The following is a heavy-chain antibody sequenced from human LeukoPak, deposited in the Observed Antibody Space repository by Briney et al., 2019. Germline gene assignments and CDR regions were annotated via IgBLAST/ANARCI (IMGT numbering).Heavy chain of an antibody. J-gene: IGHJ2*01. Sequence: PGGSLTLSCAASGFSVGTKYMNWVRQAPGKGLEWISILYSGGDTYYADSVKGRFTISRDNSRNTLSLQMNSLRVEDTALYYCARVGDHYHWNFDLWGRGTLVTVSS. CDR1: GFSVGTKY. V-gene: IGHV3-53*01. D-gene: IGHD3-10*01. CDR3: ARVGDHYHWNFDL. CDR2: LYSGGDT.